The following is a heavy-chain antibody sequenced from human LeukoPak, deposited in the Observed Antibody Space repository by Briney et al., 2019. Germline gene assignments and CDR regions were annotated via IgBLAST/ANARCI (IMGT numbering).Heavy chain of an antibody. CDR3: ARGFYIAKNAGVFDM. CDR2: IYTSGST. D-gene: IGHD1-1*01. Sequence: KPSETLSLTCTVSGGSISSGSYYWSWIRQPAGKGLEWIGRIYTSGSTNYNLSLKSRVTISQDTSKNQFSLKLSSVTAADTAVYYCARGFYIAKNAGVFDMWGQGTMVTVSS. CDR1: GGSISSGSYY. J-gene: IGHJ3*02. V-gene: IGHV4-61*02.